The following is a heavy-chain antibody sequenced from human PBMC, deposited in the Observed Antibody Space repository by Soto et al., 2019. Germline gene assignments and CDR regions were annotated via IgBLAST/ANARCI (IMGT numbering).Heavy chain of an antibody. V-gene: IGHV1-18*01. D-gene: IGHD2-8*01. CDR1: GYTFTRYG. Sequence: ASVKVSCKASGYTFTRYGISWVRQAPGQGLERMGWISGYNGDTNYAQKFQDRVSMTIDTSTGTAYMELRSLTSDDTAIYYCAKNGQPPYYYYGLDVWGLGTKVTVSS. CDR2: ISGYNGDT. J-gene: IGHJ6*02. CDR3: AKNGQPPYYYYGLDV.